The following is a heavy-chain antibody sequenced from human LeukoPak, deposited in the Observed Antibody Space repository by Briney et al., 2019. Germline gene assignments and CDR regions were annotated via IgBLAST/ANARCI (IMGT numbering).Heavy chain of an antibody. J-gene: IGHJ4*02. Sequence: ASVKVSCKASGFTFTGYYVHWVRQAPGQGLEWMGWINPNSGGTNYAQRFLDRVSMTRDTYISTAYMELSRLRSDDTAVYYCAMTYTVSSDFDYWGLGTLVTVSS. CDR2: INPNSGGT. V-gene: IGHV1-2*02. CDR3: AMTYTVSSDFDY. D-gene: IGHD6-6*01. CDR1: GFTFTGYY.